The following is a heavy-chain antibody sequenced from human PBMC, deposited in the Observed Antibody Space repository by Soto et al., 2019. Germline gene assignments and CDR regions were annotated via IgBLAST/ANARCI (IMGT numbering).Heavy chain of an antibody. CDR2: IYYSGST. Sequence: SETLSLTCTVSGGSISSYYWSWIRQPPGKGLEWIGYIYYSGSTNYNPSLKSRVTISVDTSKNQFSLKLSSVTDADTAVYYCARGERQHQRDYWGQGTLVTVSS. CDR3: ARGERQHQRDY. J-gene: IGHJ4*02. D-gene: IGHD6-25*01. V-gene: IGHV4-59*12. CDR1: GGSISSYY.